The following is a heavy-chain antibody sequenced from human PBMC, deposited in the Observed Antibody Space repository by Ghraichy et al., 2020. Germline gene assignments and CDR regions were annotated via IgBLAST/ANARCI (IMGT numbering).Heavy chain of an antibody. D-gene: IGHD3-22*01. CDR1: GGSFSGYY. J-gene: IGHJ4*02. Sequence: SETLSLTCAVYGGSFSGYYWSWIRQPPGKGLEWIGEINHSGSTNYNPSLKSRVTISVDTSKNQFSLKLSSVTAADTAVYYGARERTGRYRYDSSGYPDYWGQGTLVTVSS. CDR3: ARERTGRYRYDSSGYPDY. CDR2: INHSGST. V-gene: IGHV4-34*01.